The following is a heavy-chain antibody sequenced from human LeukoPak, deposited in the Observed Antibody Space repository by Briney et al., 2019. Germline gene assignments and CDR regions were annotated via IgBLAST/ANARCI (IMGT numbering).Heavy chain of an antibody. CDR3: ARFGYSSGWYPYYFDY. Sequence: PSETLSLTCTVSGGSLTNYYWSWIRQPPGKGLEWIGHSYYSGITNYNPSLKSRVTISVDTSKNQFSLRLSSVTAADTAVYYCARFGYSSGWYPYYFDYWGQGTLVTVSS. V-gene: IGHV4-59*08. CDR2: SYYSGIT. CDR1: GGSLTNYY. D-gene: IGHD6-19*01. J-gene: IGHJ4*02.